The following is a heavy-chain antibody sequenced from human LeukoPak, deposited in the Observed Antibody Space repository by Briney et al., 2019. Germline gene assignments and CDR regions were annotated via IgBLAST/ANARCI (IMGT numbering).Heavy chain of an antibody. CDR3: ARLGYCSGTSCYATSHFDY. Sequence: GASVKVSCKASGYTFTSHYMHWVRQAPGQGLEWMGMINPSGGTTSYAQKFQGRVTMTRDTSTSTVYMELSSLRSEDTAVYYCARLGYCSGTSCYATSHFDYWGQGTLVTVSS. CDR2: INPSGGTT. CDR1: GYTFTSHY. J-gene: IGHJ4*02. D-gene: IGHD2-2*01. V-gene: IGHV1-46*01.